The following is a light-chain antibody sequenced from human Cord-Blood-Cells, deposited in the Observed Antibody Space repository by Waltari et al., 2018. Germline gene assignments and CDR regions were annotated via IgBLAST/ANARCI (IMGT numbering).Light chain of an antibody. CDR2: GKN. J-gene: IGLJ2*01. CDR3: NSRDSSGNHVV. CDR1: SLRSYY. Sequence: SSELTQDPAVSAALGQTVRITCQGDSLRSYYASWYQQKPGQAPVLVMYGKNNRPSGIPDRVSGSSSGNTASLTIAGAQAEDEADYYCNSRDSSGNHVVFGGGTKLTVL. V-gene: IGLV3-19*01.